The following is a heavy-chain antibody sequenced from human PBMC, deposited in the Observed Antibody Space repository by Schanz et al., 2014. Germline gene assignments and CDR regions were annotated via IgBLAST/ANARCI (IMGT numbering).Heavy chain of an antibody. Sequence: EVQLVQSGGGLVQPGGSLRLSCAASGFTFSSHWMHWVRQDPGKGLVWVARINSVGSNTDYADSVTGRFTISRDNAKNTLYLQMNTLRAEDTAVYYCARSRSGFYFDYWGQGTLVTVSP. V-gene: IGHV3-74*01. CDR3: ARSRSGFYFDY. D-gene: IGHD1-26*01. J-gene: IGHJ4*02. CDR2: INSVGSNT. CDR1: GFTFSSHW.